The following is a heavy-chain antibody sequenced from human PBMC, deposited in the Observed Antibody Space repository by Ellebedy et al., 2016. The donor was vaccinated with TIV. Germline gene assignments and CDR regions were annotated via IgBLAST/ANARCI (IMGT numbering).Heavy chain of an antibody. D-gene: IGHD5-12*01. CDR1: GFIFSRYG. CDR3: VRAPRGQYYFDY. Sequence: GESLKISXAASGFIFSRYGMHWVRQAPGKGLEWVAMIWSDGTNKYYADSVKGRFTISRDNSKNTLYLQMNSLRTEDTAVYYCVRAPRGQYYFDYWGQGTLVTVSS. V-gene: IGHV3-33*08. J-gene: IGHJ4*02. CDR2: IWSDGTNK.